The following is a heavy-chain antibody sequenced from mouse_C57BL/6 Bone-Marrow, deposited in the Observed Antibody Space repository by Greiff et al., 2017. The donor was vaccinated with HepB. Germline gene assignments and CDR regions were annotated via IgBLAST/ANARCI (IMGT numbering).Heavy chain of an antibody. CDR3: ARYYYYGSRIDY. CDR1: GYSFTGYY. D-gene: IGHD1-1*01. V-gene: IGHV1-42*01. CDR2: INPSTGGT. J-gene: IGHJ2*01. Sequence: VQLKESGPELVKPGASVKISCKASGYSFTGYYMNWVKQSPEKSLEWIGEINPSTGGTTYNQKFKAKATLTVDKSSSTAYMQLKSLTSEDSAVYYCARYYYYGSRIDYWGQGTTLTVSS.